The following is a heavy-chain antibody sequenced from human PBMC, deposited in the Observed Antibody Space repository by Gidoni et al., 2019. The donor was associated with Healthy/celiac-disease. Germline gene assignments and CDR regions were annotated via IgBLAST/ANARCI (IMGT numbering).Heavy chain of an antibody. CDR2: IYYSGST. Sequence: QLQLQESGPGLVKPSETLSLTCTVSGGSICSSSYYWGWIRQPPGKGLEWIGSIYYSGSTYYNPSLKSRVTISVDTSKNQFSLKLSSVTAADTAVYYCARRGHSSSWYGGYYFDYWGQGTLVTVSS. J-gene: IGHJ4*02. CDR3: ARRGHSSSWYGGYYFDY. V-gene: IGHV4-39*01. CDR1: GGSICSSSYY. D-gene: IGHD6-13*01.